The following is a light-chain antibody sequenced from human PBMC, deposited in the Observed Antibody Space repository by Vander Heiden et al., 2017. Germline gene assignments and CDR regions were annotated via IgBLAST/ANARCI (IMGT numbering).Light chain of an antibody. Sequence: DIQMTQSPSYPSASVGDRVTITCRASQSISSYLNWYQQKPGKAPKLLIYAASSLQSGVPSRFSGSGSGTDFTLTISSLQPEYFATYYCQQSYSTPSITFGQGTRLEIK. V-gene: IGKV1-39*01. CDR2: AAS. CDR1: QSISSY. CDR3: QQSYSTPSIT. J-gene: IGKJ5*01.